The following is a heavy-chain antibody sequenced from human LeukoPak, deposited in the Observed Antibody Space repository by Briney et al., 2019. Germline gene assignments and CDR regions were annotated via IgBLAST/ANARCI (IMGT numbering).Heavy chain of an antibody. CDR3: AREVAHGDYDWFDP. V-gene: IGHV3-7*01. CDR1: GFTFDDYG. D-gene: IGHD4-17*01. Sequence: PGGSLRLSCAASGFTFDDYGMSWVRQAPGKGLEWVANIKQDGSEKYYVDSVKGRFTISRDNAKNSLYLQMNSLRAEDTAVYYCAREVAHGDYDWFDPWGQGTLVTVSS. CDR2: IKQDGSEK. J-gene: IGHJ5*02.